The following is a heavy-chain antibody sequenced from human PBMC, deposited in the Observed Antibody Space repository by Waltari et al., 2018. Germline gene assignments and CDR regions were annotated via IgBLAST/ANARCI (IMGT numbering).Heavy chain of an antibody. CDR3: ARLGRTPYYFDY. V-gene: IGHV1-69*05. Sequence: QVQLVQSGAEVKKPGSSVKVSCKASGGTFSSYAYSWVRQAPGQGLEWMGGIIPIFGTANYAQKFQGRVTITTDESTSTAYMELSSLRSEDTAVYYCARLGRTPYYFDYWGQGTLVTVSS. J-gene: IGHJ4*02. CDR1: GGTFSSYA. CDR2: IIPIFGTA. D-gene: IGHD1-26*01.